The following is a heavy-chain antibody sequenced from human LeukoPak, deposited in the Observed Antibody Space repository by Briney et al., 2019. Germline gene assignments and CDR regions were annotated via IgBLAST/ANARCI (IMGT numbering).Heavy chain of an antibody. CDR3: AKAYNWNYDYFDY. J-gene: IGHJ4*02. CDR1: GFTFSSYA. D-gene: IGHD1-7*01. V-gene: IGHV3-23*01. CDR2: ISGSGGST. Sequence: GGSLRPSCAASGFTFSSYAMSWVRQAPGKGLEWVSAISGSGGSTYYADSVKGRFTISRDNSKNTLYLQMNSLRAEDTAVYYCAKAYNWNYDYFDYWGQGTLVTVSS.